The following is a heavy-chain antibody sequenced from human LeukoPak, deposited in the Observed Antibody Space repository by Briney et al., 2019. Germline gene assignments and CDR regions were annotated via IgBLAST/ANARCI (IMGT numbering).Heavy chain of an antibody. J-gene: IGHJ6*02. V-gene: IGHV3-30-3*01. CDR1: GFTFSSYA. D-gene: IGHD5-24*01. CDR3: ARDQRWLQLHYYYYGMDV. Sequence: PGRSLRLSCAASGFTFSSYAMHWVRQAPGKGLGWVAVISYDGSNKYYADSVKGRFTISRDNSKNTLYLQMNSLRAEDTAVYYCARDQRWLQLHYYYYGMDVWGQGTTVTVSS. CDR2: ISYDGSNK.